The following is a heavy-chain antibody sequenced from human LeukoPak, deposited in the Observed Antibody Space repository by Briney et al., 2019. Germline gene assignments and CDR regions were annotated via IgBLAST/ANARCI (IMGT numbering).Heavy chain of an antibody. V-gene: IGHV1-18*01. CDR1: GSTFTSYV. CDR3: ARDVNGSGSYYY. J-gene: IGHJ4*02. Sequence: ASVKVSCKASGSTFTSYVISWVRQAPGQGLEWMGWISAYNDNTNYAQKFQGRVTMTTDTSTTTAYMELRSLRSDDTAVYYWARDVNGSGSYYYWGQGTLVTVSS. CDR2: ISAYNDNT. D-gene: IGHD3-10*01.